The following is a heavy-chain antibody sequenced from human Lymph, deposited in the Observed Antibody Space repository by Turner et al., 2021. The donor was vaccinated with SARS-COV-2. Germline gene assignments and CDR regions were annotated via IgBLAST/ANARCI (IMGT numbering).Heavy chain of an antibody. J-gene: IGHJ4*02. Sequence: GESGGGVVQPGGFLRLSCAASGFTFDDYAMHWVRQAPGKGLEWVSLISGDGGGTYYADSVKGRFTISRDNSKNSLSLQMNSLRAEDTALYYCAKDPGDCSGGSCYSRTYFDFWGQGTLVTVSA. CDR2: ISGDGGGT. CDR3: AKDPGDCSGGSCYSRTYFDF. CDR1: GFTFDDYA. V-gene: IGHV3-43*02. D-gene: IGHD2-15*01.